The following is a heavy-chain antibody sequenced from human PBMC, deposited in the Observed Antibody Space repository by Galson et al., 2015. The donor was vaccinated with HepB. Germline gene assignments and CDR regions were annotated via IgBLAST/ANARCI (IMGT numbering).Heavy chain of an antibody. V-gene: IGHV3-30*04. D-gene: IGHD3-22*01. CDR3: AREGFSSGHAGIFDC. Sequence: SPRLSCAPSGLIFSNSVIHSVRQAPGKGLEWVALISAGDGRNTNYADSVRGRFTISRDNSKNKVFLQMNSMRAEDTAVYYCAREGFSSGHAGIFDCWGQGALVTVSS. CDR2: ISAGDGRNT. CDR1: GLIFSNSV. J-gene: IGHJ4*02.